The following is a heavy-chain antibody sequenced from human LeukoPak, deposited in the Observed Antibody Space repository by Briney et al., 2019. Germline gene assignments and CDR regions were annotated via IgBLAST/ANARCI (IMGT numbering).Heavy chain of an antibody. D-gene: IGHD6-6*01. J-gene: IGHJ4*02. CDR2: INPTGGST. Sequence: ASVKVSCKASGYTFPSYFMDWVRQAPGQGLEWMGVINPTGGSTTYAQKFQGRVTMTRDTSRNTVYMELSSLRSDATAVYYCARTADRRFAYWGQGTLVTVSS. CDR1: GYTFPSYF. CDR3: ARTADRRFAY. V-gene: IGHV1-46*01.